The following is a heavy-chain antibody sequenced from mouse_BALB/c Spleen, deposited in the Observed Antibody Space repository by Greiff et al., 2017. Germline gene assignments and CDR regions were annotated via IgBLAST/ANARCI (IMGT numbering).Heavy chain of an antibody. J-gene: IGHJ4*01. CDR1: GFTFSDYY. Sequence: EVNVVESGGGLVKPGGSLKLSCAASGFTFSDYYMYWVRQTPEKRLEWVATISDGGSYTYYPDSVKGRFTISRDNAKNNLYLQMSSLKSEDTAMYYCARVGGDYWGQGTSVTVSS. V-gene: IGHV5-4*02. CDR3: ARVGGDY. CDR2: ISDGGSYT.